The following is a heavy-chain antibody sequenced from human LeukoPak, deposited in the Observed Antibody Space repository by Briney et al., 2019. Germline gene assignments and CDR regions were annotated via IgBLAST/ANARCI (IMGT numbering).Heavy chain of an antibody. CDR3: ARTSPGSVDV. D-gene: IGHD3-10*01. CDR2: ISSSGSGI. Sequence: KSGGSLRLSCAASGFTFSDYYMIGMRDAPGKGREWLSYISSSGSGIFYADSVKGRFTMSRDNAKNSLYLQMNSLRAEDTAVYYCARTSPGSVDVWGKGTTVTVSS. CDR1: GFTFSDYY. V-gene: IGHV3-11*04. J-gene: IGHJ6*04.